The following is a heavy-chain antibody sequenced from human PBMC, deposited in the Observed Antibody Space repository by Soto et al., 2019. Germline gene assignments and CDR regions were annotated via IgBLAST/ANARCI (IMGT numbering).Heavy chain of an antibody. CDR2: ISGSGTIT. CDR3: AEWARYCSGADCRA. V-gene: IGHV3-23*01. J-gene: IGHJ5*02. CDR1: GFPFSSRA. D-gene: IGHD2-15*01. Sequence: EVQLLESGGGLVQPGGSLRLSCAASGFPFSSRAMSWVRQAPGKGLEWVSAISGSGTITYYADSVKGRFTISRDTSKNTLYLQRYSLRADDTSVYYCAEWARYCSGADCRAWGQGTLVTVSS.